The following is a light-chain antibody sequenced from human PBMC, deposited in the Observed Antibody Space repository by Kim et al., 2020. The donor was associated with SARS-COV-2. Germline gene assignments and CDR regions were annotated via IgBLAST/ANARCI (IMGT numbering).Light chain of an antibody. J-gene: IGLJ3*02. V-gene: IGLV1-44*01. CDR2: TTN. Sequence: GQRVTISCSGDFANIGANLVNWYQQFPGTAPKLLIHTTNQRRSGVPDRFAGSGSGTSASLAISGLQSEDEADYYCAAWDDSLDGWVFGGGTQLTVL. CDR1: FANIGANL. CDR3: AAWDDSLDGWV.